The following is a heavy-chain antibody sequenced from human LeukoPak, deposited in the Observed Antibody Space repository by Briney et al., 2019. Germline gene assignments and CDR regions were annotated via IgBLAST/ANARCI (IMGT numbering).Heavy chain of an antibody. CDR2: IQNDGTNE. V-gene: IGHV3-30*02. D-gene: IGHD1-7*01. CDR1: GFTFSSFA. J-gene: IGHJ4*02. Sequence: GGSLGLSCAASGFTFSSFAMHWVRQAPGKGLEWVAFIQNDGTNEYYADSVKGRFTISRDNSKNTLYLQMNSLRTEDTALYYCAKDNGRDRTGTKEFWGQGTLVTVSS. CDR3: AKDNGRDRTGTKEF.